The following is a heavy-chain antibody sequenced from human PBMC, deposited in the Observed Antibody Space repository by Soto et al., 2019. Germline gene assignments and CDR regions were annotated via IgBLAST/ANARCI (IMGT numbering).Heavy chain of an antibody. CDR2: INAASGNT. V-gene: IGHV1-3*01. D-gene: IGHD6-19*01. CDR3: ARLAVVTGTDI. CDR1: GYSFSSYV. Sequence: GASVKVSCKASGYSFSSYVMHWVRQAPGQSLEWMGWINAASGNTGYSQKFQGRLTITRDTSASTAYMELSSLTSEDTAVYYCARLAVVTGTDIWGQGTMVTVSS. J-gene: IGHJ3*02.